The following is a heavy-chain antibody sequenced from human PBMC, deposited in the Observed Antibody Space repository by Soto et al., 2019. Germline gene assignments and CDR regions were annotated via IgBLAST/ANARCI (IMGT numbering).Heavy chain of an antibody. Sequence: EVHLVESGGGLVEPGGSLRLSCAASGFSFTQAWMSWVRQAPGRGLEWVGRIKSKTDIGTTDYAAPVKGRFTISGDDSKNTLFLQMNSLKIEDTAIYYCTTGLYNSGGADHWGQGTLVTVSS. D-gene: IGHD3-10*01. J-gene: IGHJ4*02. CDR3: TTGLYNSGGADH. CDR2: IKSKTDIGTT. V-gene: IGHV3-15*01. CDR1: GFSFTQAW.